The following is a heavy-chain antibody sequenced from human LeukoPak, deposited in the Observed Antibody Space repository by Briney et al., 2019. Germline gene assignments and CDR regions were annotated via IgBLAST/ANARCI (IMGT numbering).Heavy chain of an antibody. Sequence: GGSLRLSCAASGLSFTGFAMSWVRQAPARGPEWVSSLRGDGETFYADSVRGRFTLSRDDSRNTVYLQLNNLRVEDTAIYYCARASWVSSADAVRWGQGTQVTVSS. CDR1: GLSFTGFA. CDR2: LRGDGET. D-gene: IGHD3-16*01. J-gene: IGHJ4*02. V-gene: IGHV3-23*01. CDR3: ARASWVSSADAVR.